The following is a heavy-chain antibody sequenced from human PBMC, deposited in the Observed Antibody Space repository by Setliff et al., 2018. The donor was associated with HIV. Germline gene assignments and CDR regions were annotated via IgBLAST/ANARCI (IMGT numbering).Heavy chain of an antibody. Sequence: GGSLRLSCAASGFIFSSYAMHWVRQAPGKGLEWVAVMSYDGNNKYYADSVKGRFTISRDNSKNTLFLQMNSLRPEDTAVYYCARAPWIQLWDLLDYWGLGTLVTVSS. J-gene: IGHJ4*02. CDR2: MSYDGNNK. D-gene: IGHD5-18*01. V-gene: IGHV3-30*01. CDR1: GFIFSSYA. CDR3: ARAPWIQLWDLLDY.